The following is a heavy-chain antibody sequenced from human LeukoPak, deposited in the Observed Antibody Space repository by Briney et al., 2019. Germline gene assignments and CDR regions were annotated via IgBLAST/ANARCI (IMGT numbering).Heavy chain of an antibody. CDR1: GGSFSGYY. J-gene: IGHJ4*02. CDR2: INHSGST. CDR3: ARLIYCTNGVCDGDY. V-gene: IGHV4-34*01. Sequence: PSETLSLTCAVYGGSFSGYYWSWIRQPPGEGLEWIGEINHSGSTNYNPSLKSRVTISVDTSKNQFSLKLSSVTAADTAVYYCARLIYCTNGVCDGDYWGQGTLVTVSS. D-gene: IGHD2-8*01.